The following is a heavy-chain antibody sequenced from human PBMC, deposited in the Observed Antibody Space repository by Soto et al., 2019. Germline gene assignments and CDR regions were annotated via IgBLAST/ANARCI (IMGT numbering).Heavy chain of an antibody. Sequence: QVQLLQSGTEVKRPGSSVKVSCKTSGVSFNSYVFAWVRQAPGRGLEWVGKINPASQLTNYEQGLQGRVPIAADTSTRTAYMELSGLTSQDTAVYFSARMRLARLDHWGQGTLVTVSS. J-gene: IGHJ4*02. CDR2: INPASQLT. CDR3: ARMRLARLDH. V-gene: IGHV1-69*09. CDR1: GVSFNSYV. D-gene: IGHD2-21*01.